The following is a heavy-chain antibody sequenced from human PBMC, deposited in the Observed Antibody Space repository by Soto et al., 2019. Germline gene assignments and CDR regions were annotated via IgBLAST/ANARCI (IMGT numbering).Heavy chain of an antibody. D-gene: IGHD3-10*01. CDR2: FDPEDGET. CDR1: GYTLTELS. CDR3: ARVALLSFGERKPSDN. J-gene: IGHJ4*02. V-gene: IGHV1-24*01. Sequence: ASLKVSCKVSGYTLTELSMHWVLQAPGKGLEWMGGFDPEDGETIYAQKFQGRVTMTEDTSTDTAYMELSSLRSEDTAVYYCARVALLSFGERKPSDNRGQGXLV.